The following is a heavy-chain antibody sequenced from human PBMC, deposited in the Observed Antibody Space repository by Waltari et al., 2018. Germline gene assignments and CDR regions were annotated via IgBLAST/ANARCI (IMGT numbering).Heavy chain of an antibody. CDR1: GGAFCGYY. Sequence: QVQLQQWGAGLLKPSETLSPTCAVYGGAFCGYYWSCLRQHPGKGLEWIGEINHSGSTNYNPSLKSRVTISVDTSKNQFSLKLSSVTAADTAVYYCARGLRAATGRRGNWFDPWGQGTLVTVSS. D-gene: IGHD6-13*01. CDR3: ARGLRAATGRRGNWFDP. J-gene: IGHJ5*02. V-gene: IGHV4-34*01. CDR2: INHSGST.